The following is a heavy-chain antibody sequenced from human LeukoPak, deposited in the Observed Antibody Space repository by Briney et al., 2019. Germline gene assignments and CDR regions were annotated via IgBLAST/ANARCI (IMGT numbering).Heavy chain of an antibody. CDR2: IYYSGTT. CDR1: GGSISSSSYY. V-gene: IGHV4-39*01. J-gene: IGHJ6*03. CDR3: ARHKWEVRDYYYYYYMDV. D-gene: IGHD1-26*01. Sequence: SETLSLTCTVSGGSISSSSYYWGWIRQPPGKGLEWIGSIYYSGTTYYNPSLKSRITIPVDPSKNQFSLKLSSVTAADTAVYYCARHKWEVRDYYYYYYMDVWGRGTTVTVSS.